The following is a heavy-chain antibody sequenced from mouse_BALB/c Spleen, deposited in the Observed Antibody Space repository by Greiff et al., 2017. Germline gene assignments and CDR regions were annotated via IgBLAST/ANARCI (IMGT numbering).Heavy chain of an antibody. Sequence: EVKLVESGTVLARPGASVKMSCKASGYTFTSYWMHWVKQRPGQGLEWIGAIYPGNSDTSYNQKFKGKAKLTAVTSTSTAYMELSSLTNEDSAVYYCTREREFGLRGKNYAMDYWGQGTSVTVSS. D-gene: IGHD1-1*01. CDR1: GYTFTSYW. CDR2: IYPGNSDT. J-gene: IGHJ4*01. CDR3: TREREFGLRGKNYAMDY. V-gene: IGHV1-5*01.